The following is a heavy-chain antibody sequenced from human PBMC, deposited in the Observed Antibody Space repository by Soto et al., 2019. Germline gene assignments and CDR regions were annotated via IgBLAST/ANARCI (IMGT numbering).Heavy chain of an antibody. CDR3: AKAMVVVTAISGGGGFDK. J-gene: IGHJ3*02. D-gene: IGHD2-21*02. Sequence: QPGGSLRLSCAASGFTFSSYGMHWVRQAPGKGLEWVAVISYDGSNKYCADSVKGRFTISRDNSKNTLYLQMNSLRAEDTAVYYCAKAMVVVTAISGGGGFDKWGQGTLVT. CDR2: ISYDGSNK. V-gene: IGHV3-30*18. CDR1: GFTFSSYG.